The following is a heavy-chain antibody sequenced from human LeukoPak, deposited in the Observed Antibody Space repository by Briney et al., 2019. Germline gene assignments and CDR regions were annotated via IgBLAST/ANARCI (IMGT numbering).Heavy chain of an antibody. CDR1: GGSINSGDYY. J-gene: IGHJ6*03. D-gene: IGHD3-10*01. Sequence: PSETLSLTCTVSGGSINSGDYYWVWIRQPPGKGLEWIGSIYYSGSTSYNPSLKSRVTMTVDTSKSQFSLKLSSVTAADTAVYYCARGKLNYGSGSYYNGKLPDYYYYYMDVWGKGTTVTVSS. CDR3: ARGKLNYGSGSYYNGKLPDYYYYYMDV. CDR2: IYYSGST. V-gene: IGHV4-39*07.